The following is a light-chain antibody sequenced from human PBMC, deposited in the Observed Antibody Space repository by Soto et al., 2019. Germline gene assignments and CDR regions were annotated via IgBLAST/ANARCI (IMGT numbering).Light chain of an antibody. Sequence: ILMTRSPAPRSVAPGERATRSFRASQSVTNNLAWYQQKPGQAPRLLIYGASTRTIAIPARFSGSGSGTDFTLTISSLQSEDFAVYYCQQYNNWPRTFGQGTKVAI. CDR3: QQYNNWPRT. V-gene: IGKV3-15*01. J-gene: IGKJ1*01. CDR2: GAS. CDR1: QSVTNN.